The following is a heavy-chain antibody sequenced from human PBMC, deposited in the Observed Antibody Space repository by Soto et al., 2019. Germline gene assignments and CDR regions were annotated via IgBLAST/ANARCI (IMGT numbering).Heavy chain of an antibody. CDR2: ITSSGSTI. CDR1: GFTLSTYS. Sequence: GGSLRLSCEVSGFTLSTYSMNWFRQAPGKGLEWVSFITSSGSTIYYADSVKGRFTVSRDNAKNSLFLQMNSLRDEDTAVYYCARVASGYGGDIAETYALDVWGQGNTVTVS. D-gene: IGHD3-16*02. J-gene: IGHJ6*02. V-gene: IGHV3-48*02. CDR3: ARVASGYGGDIAETYALDV.